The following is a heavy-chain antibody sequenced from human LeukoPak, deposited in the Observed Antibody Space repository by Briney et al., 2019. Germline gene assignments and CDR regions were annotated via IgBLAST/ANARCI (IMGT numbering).Heavy chain of an antibody. D-gene: IGHD5-18*01. Sequence: GGSLRLSCAASGFTFSTFSNYGMSWVRQAPGKGLEWVSAISDSGGKTYYADSMKGRFTISRDNSKNTLYLQMNSLRAEDTAVYYCARTLRGYSYGYYFDYWGQGTLVTVSS. CDR1: GFTFSTFSNYG. CDR3: ARTLRGYSYGYYFDY. J-gene: IGHJ4*02. CDR2: ISDSGGKT. V-gene: IGHV3-23*01.